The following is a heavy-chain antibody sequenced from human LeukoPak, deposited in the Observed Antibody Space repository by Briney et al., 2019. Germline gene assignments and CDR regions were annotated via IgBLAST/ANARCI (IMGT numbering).Heavy chain of an antibody. D-gene: IGHD4-17*01. Sequence: GGSLRLSCAASGFTFSSYAMHWVRQAPGKGLEWVAVISYDGSNKYYADSVKGRFTISRDNYKNTLSLQMSSLRSEDTALYYCAKDLNYGDLFDYWGQGTLVTVSS. V-gene: IGHV3-30*04. CDR2: ISYDGSNK. CDR3: AKDLNYGDLFDY. CDR1: GFTFSSYA. J-gene: IGHJ4*02.